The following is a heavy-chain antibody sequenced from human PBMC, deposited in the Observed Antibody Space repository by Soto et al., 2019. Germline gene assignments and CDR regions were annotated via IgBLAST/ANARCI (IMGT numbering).Heavy chain of an antibody. CDR1: GGSVSTYY. D-gene: IGHD1-26*01. V-gene: IGHV4-39*02. J-gene: IGHJ4*02. Sequence: PSETLSLTCTVSGGSVSTYYWGWIRQPPGRGLEWIGSFQYRGSTYYNPSLKSRVTISVDTSRSQFSLKLYSMTAADTAVYYCARDLGAQIVDYWGQGTLVTVSS. CDR2: FQYRGST. CDR3: ARDLGAQIVDY.